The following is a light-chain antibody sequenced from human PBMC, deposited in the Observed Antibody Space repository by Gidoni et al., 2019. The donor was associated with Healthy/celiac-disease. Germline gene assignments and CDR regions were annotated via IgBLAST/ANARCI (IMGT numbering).Light chain of an antibody. CDR2: AAS. Sequence: DIQMTQSPSSLSASVGDRVTITCRASQSISSYLNWYQQKPGKAPKLLIYAASSLQSGVPSRFSGSGSGTEFTLTISSLQPEDFATYYCQQSYSNSPTFGGGTKVEIK. J-gene: IGKJ4*01. CDR1: QSISSY. V-gene: IGKV1-39*01. CDR3: QQSYSNSPT.